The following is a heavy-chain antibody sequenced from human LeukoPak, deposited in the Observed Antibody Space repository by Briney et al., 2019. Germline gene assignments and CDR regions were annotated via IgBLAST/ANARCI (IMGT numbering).Heavy chain of an antibody. D-gene: IGHD1-26*01. CDR3: AKDSPVATR. V-gene: IGHV3-48*01. J-gene: IGHJ4*02. CDR2: ISSSSSTI. Sequence: GGSLRLSCAASGFTISSYSMNWVRQAPGKGLEWVSYISSSSSTIFYADSVKGRFTISRDNAKNSLYLQMNSLRAEDTAVYYCAKDSPVATRWGQGTLVTVSS. CDR1: GFTISSYS.